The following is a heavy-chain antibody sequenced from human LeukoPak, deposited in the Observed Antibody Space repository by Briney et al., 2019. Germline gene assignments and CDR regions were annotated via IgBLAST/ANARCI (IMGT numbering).Heavy chain of an antibody. D-gene: IGHD6-19*01. CDR2: IIPIFGTA. CDR3: ARIAVAGPAYYFDY. J-gene: IGHJ4*02. Sequence: ASVKVSYKASGGTFSSYAISWVRQAPGQGLEWMGGIIPIFGTANYAQKFQGRVTITADESTSTAYMELSSLRSEDTAVYYCARIAVAGPAYYFDYWGQGTLVTVSS. V-gene: IGHV1-69*01. CDR1: GGTFSSYA.